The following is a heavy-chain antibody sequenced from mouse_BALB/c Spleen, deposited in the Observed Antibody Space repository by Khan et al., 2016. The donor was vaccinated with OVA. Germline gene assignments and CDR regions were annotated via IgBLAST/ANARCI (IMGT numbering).Heavy chain of an antibody. J-gene: IGHJ3*01. CDR3: ARGRAY. Sequence: EVQLQESGPGLVKPSQSLSLTCTVTGFSITSDYAWNWIRQFPGNKLDWMGYISYSGSSSYHPSLKSRISITRATSKNQFFLQLNSVTTEDTATYYCARGRAYWGQGTLVTVSA. CDR1: GFSITSDYA. V-gene: IGHV3-2*02. CDR2: ISYSGSS.